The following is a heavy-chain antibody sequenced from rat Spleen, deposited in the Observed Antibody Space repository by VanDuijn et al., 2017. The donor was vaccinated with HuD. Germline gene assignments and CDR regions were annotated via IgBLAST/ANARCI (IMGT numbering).Heavy chain of an antibody. Sequence: EVQLVESGGGLVQPGKSLKLSCVASGFTFNNYWMTWIRQAPGKGLEWVSSITNTGVTPYYQDSVRGRFTISRDNAKSTLYLQMDSLKSEDTATYYCATDGYYDGTYYSVYVMDAWAQGASVTVSS. CDR1: GFTFNNYW. J-gene: IGHJ4*01. CDR2: ITNTGVTP. CDR3: ATDGYYDGTYYSVYVMDA. V-gene: IGHV5-31*01. D-gene: IGHD1-12*02.